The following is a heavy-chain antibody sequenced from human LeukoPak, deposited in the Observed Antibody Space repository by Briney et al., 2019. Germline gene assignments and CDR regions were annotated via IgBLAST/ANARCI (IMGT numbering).Heavy chain of an antibody. CDR3: ARAGRYCSGGTCLFDF. CDR2: TNPIGGST. D-gene: IGHD2-15*01. J-gene: IGHJ4*02. V-gene: IGHV1-46*02. CDR1: GYTFNSYY. Sequence: ASVKVSCKTSGYTFNSYYMHWVRQAPGQGLEWMAITNPIGGSTSYAQKFQGRVTMTRDTSTSTVYMELSSLRLEDTAVYYCARAGRYCSGGTCLFDFWGQGSLVTVSS.